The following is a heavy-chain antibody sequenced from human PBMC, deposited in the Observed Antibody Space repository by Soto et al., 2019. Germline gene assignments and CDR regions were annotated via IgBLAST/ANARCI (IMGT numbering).Heavy chain of an antibody. J-gene: IGHJ4*01. Sequence: GESLKISGEGSGYSFTTYWIGWVRQMPGKGLEWMGIIYPGDSDTRYSPSFQGQVTISVDKSISTAYLQWSSLRASDAAMYYCARVGNDSYFDYWGQGALVTVSS. V-gene: IGHV5-51*01. D-gene: IGHD1-1*01. CDR1: GYSFTTYW. CDR2: IYPGDSDT. CDR3: ARVGNDSYFDY.